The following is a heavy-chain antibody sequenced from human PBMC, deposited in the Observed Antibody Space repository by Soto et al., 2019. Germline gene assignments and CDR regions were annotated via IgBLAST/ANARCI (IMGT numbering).Heavy chain of an antibody. J-gene: IGHJ4*02. CDR1: GFTFVDYW. V-gene: IGHV3-74*03. Sequence: GPLRLSCPASGFTFVDYWMHWVRQPPGKGPEWVSRMTGDGRTTQYADSVKGRFTASRDNAKSTLYLQMNSLSAEDTAVYYCATAEVDYWGPGTLVTVS. CDR3: ATAEVDY. CDR2: MTGDGRTT.